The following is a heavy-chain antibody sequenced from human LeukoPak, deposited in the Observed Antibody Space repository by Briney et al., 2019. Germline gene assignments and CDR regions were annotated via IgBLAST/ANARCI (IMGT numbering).Heavy chain of an antibody. CDR2: ISSSSSYI. J-gene: IGHJ4*02. CDR1: GFTFSSYA. D-gene: IGHD2-2*01. Sequence: PGGSLRLSCAASGFTFSSYAMSWVRKAPGKGLEWVSSISSSSSYIYYADSVKGRFTISRDNAKNSLYLQMNSLRAEDTAVYYCARVMGYCSSTSCPPGDYWGQGTLVTVSS. CDR3: ARVMGYCSSTSCPPGDY. V-gene: IGHV3-21*01.